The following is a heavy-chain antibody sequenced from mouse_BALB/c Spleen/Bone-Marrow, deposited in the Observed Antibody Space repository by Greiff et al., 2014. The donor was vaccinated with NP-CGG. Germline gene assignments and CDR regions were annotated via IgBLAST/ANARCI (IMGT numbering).Heavy chain of an antibody. V-gene: IGHV1-80*01. CDR3: ARGGISIDY. CDR2: IYPGDDDT. Sequence: LMESGAELVRPGSSVKISCKASGYAFSIYWMNWVKQRPGQGLEWIGQIYPGDDDTDYNGKFKGKATLTADRSSSTAYMQLNSLTSEDSAVYFCARGGISIDYWGQGTTLTVSS. CDR1: GYAFSIYW. J-gene: IGHJ2*01.